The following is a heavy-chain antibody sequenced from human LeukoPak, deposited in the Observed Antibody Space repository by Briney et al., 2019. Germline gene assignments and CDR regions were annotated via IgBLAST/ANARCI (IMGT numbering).Heavy chain of an antibody. CDR1: GFTFSSYA. CDR2: ISYDGSNK. CDR3: ARVPYSSGWYYFDY. V-gene: IGHV3-30*04. Sequence: GRSLRPSCAASGFTFSSYAMHWVRQAPGKGLEWVAVISYDGSNKYYADSVKGRFTISRDNSKNTLYLQMNSLRAEDTAVYYCARVPYSSGWYYFDYCGQGTLVTVSS. D-gene: IGHD6-19*01. J-gene: IGHJ4*02.